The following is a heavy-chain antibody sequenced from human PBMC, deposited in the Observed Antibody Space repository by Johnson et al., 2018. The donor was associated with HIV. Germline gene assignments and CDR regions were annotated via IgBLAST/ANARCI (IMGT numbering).Heavy chain of an antibody. D-gene: IGHD2-2*01. CDR3: ARRSITSDGFDI. CDR2: IDSDGET. V-gene: IGHV3-13*01. Sequence: VQLVESGGGLVQRGGSLRLSCEASGFTLGSYDMHWVRQAAGKGLEWVSEIDSDGETYYPASVTGRFTTSRENYKNSFYLHMKSLRAVDTAVYYCARRSITSDGFDIWGQGTMVTVSS. J-gene: IGHJ3*02. CDR1: GFTLGSYD.